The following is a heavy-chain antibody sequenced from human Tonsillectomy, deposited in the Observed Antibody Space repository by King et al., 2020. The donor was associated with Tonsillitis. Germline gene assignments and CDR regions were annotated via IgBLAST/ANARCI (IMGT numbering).Heavy chain of an antibody. D-gene: IGHD3-22*01. CDR1: GGTFSSYA. CDR2: IIPIFGTA. V-gene: IGHV1-69*06. CDR3: ARRFEDDSPFDY. Sequence: QLVQSGAEVKKPGSSVKVSCKAFGGTFSSYAISWGRHAPGQGLEWMGGIIPIFGTANYAQQFQGRVTITADKSTSTAYMELSSLRSEDTAVYYCARRFEDDSPFDYWGQGTLVTVSS. J-gene: IGHJ4*02.